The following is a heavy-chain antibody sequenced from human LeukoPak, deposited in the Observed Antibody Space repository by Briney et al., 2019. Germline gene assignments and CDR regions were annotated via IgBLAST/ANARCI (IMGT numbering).Heavy chain of an antibody. D-gene: IGHD3-10*01. V-gene: IGHV3-21*01. J-gene: IGHJ5*02. CDR2: ISSSSSCI. CDR3: AKDYSKTSYYGSGTYYRPNWFDP. Sequence: GGSLRLSCAASGFTFSSYSMNWVRQAPGKGLEWVSSISSSSSCIYYADSVKGRFTISRDNSKNTLYLQMNRLRAEDTAVYYCAKDYSKTSYYGSGTYYRPNWFDPWGQGTLVTVSS. CDR1: GFTFSSYS.